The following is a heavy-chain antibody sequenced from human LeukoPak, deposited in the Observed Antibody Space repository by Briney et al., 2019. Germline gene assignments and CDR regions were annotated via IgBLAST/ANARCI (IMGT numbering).Heavy chain of an antibody. D-gene: IGHD1-26*01. J-gene: IGHJ4*02. CDR3: ARGRGGTYYPSFDY. CDR2: TRDKANSYTT. CDR1: GFTLSDHY. V-gene: IGHV3-72*01. Sequence: GRSLRLSCAASGFTLSDHYMDWVRQDPGKGLEWVGRTRDKANSYTTEYAASVKGRFTISRDESKNSLYLQMSSLRTEDTAVYYCARGRGGTYYPSFDYWGQGTLVTVSS.